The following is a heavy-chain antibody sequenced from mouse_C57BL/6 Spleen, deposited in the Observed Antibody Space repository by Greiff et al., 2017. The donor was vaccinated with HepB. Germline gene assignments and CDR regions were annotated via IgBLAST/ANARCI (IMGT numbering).Heavy chain of an antibody. CDR3: ARGGSSSYFDY. J-gene: IGHJ2*01. D-gene: IGHD1-1*01. Sequence: VQLQQSGAELAKPGASVKLSCKASGYTFTSYWMHWVKQRPGQGLEWIGYINPSSGYTKYNQKFKGKSTLTVDKSSSTAYMQLSSLTSEDSAVYYCARGGSSSYFDYWGQGTTLTVSS. CDR1: GYTFTSYW. CDR2: INPSSGYT. V-gene: IGHV1-7*01.